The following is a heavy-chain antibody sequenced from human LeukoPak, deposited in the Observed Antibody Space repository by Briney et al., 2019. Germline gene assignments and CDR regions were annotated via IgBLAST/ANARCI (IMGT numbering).Heavy chain of an antibody. V-gene: IGHV1-18*04. CDR2: ISAYKGNT. Sequence: ASVKVSCKASGYTFTGYYMHWVRQAPGQGLEWMGGISAYKGNTNYAQKLQGRVTMTTDTSTSTAYMELRSLRSDDTAVYYCAVEAKGDCSSTSCYVDYWGQGTLVTVSS. D-gene: IGHD2-2*01. J-gene: IGHJ4*02. CDR3: AVEAKGDCSSTSCYVDY. CDR1: GYTFTGYY.